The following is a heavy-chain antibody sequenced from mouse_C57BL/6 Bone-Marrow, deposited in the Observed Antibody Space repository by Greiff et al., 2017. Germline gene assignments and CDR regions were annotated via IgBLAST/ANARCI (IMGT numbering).Heavy chain of an antibody. V-gene: IGHV1-55*01. CDR2: IYPGSGST. Sequence: VQLQQPGAELVKPGASVKMSCKASGYTFTSSWITWVKQRPGQGLEWIGDIYPGSGSTNYNEKFKSKATLTVDTSSSTAYLQLSSLTSEDSAVYYCARDYDYDVDYFDYWGQGTTLTVSS. CDR1: GYTFTSSW. D-gene: IGHD2-4*01. CDR3: ARDYDYDVDYFDY. J-gene: IGHJ2*01.